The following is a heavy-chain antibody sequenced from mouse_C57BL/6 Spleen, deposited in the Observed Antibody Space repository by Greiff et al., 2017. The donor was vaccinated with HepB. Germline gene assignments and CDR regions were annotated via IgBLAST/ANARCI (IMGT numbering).Heavy chain of an antibody. V-gene: IGHV1-15*01. CDR3: TRVLRNWYFDV. CDR1: GYTFTDYE. J-gene: IGHJ1*03. CDR2: IDPETGGT. Sequence: VQLQQSGAELVRPGASVTLSCKASGYTFTDYEMHWVKQTPVHGLEWIGAIDPETGGTAYNQKFKGKAILTADKSSSTAYMELRSLTSEDSAVYYGTRVLRNWYFDVWGTGTTVTVSS.